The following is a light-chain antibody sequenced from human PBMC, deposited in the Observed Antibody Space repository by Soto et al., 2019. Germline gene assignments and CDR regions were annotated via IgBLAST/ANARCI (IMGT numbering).Light chain of an antibody. CDR3: QSYDSSLSGFWV. CDR1: SSNIGAGYD. Sequence: QSLLTQPPSVSGAPGQRVTISCTGSSSNIGAGYDVHWYQQLPGTAPKLLIYGNSNRPSGVPDRFSGSKSGTSASLAITGLQAEDEADYYCQSYDSSLSGFWVFGGGTKVTVL. V-gene: IGLV1-40*01. J-gene: IGLJ3*02. CDR2: GNS.